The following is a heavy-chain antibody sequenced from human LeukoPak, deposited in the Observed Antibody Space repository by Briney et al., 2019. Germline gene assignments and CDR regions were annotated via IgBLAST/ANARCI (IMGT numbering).Heavy chain of an antibody. J-gene: IGHJ5*02. Sequence: PSETLSLPCAVYVESFRGYSWSWIRQPPGKGLEWIGEINHSVSTNYNPSLKSRVTISVDTSKNQFSLKLTSVTAADTAVYYCARVARWIYSNYGVWFDPWGQGTLVTVSS. V-gene: IGHV4-34*01. CDR1: VESFRGYS. D-gene: IGHD4-11*01. CDR2: INHSVST. CDR3: ARVARWIYSNYGVWFDP.